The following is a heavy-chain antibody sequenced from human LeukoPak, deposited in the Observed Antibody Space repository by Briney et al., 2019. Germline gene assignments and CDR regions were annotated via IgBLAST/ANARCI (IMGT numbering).Heavy chain of an antibody. CDR2: IIPIFGST. CDR3: AEGSSGYNYGPPGY. V-gene: IGHV1-69*13. CDR1: GGTFSSYA. Sequence: SVKVSCKASGGTFSSYAFSWVRQAPGQGLEWMGGIIPIFGSTNYAQKFQGKVTITADESTSTAYMEVHNLRSEDTAVYFCAEGSSGYNYGPPGYWGQGTLVRVSS. D-gene: IGHD3-22*01. J-gene: IGHJ4*02.